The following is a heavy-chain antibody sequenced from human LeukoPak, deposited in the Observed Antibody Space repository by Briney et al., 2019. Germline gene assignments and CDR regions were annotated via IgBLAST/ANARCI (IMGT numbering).Heavy chain of an antibody. V-gene: IGHV1-3*04. CDR1: GYTFTSYG. CDR3: ARESLEGEYSYGYREGYFYY. J-gene: IGHJ4*02. CDR2: INTGNGNT. D-gene: IGHD5-18*01. Sequence: ASVKVFCKASGYTFTSYGMHWVSQAPGQRLEWMGWINTGNGNTKYSQKFQGRVTITRDTSASTAYMELSSLRSEDTAVYYCARESLEGEYSYGYREGYFYYWGQGTLVTVSS.